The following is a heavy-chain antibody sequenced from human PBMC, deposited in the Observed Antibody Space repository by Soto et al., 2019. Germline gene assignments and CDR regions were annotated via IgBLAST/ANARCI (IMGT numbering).Heavy chain of an antibody. V-gene: IGHV3-30-3*01. CDR1: GFTFSSYA. CDR2: ISYDGSNK. Sequence: GGSLRLSCAASGFTFSSYAMHWVRQAPGKGLEWVAVISYDGSNKYYADSVKGRFTISRDNSKNTLYLQMNSLRAEDTAVYYCASVFRDFWSGYARVDYWGQGTLVTVSS. CDR3: ASVFRDFWSGYARVDY. D-gene: IGHD3-3*01. J-gene: IGHJ4*02.